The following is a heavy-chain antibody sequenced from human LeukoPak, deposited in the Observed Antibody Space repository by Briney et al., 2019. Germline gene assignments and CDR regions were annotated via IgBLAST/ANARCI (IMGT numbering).Heavy chain of an antibody. CDR2: IIPIFGTA. CDR1: GGTFSSYA. Sequence: SVKVSCKASGGTFSSYAISWVRQAPGQGPEWMGGIIPIFGTANYAQKFQGRVTITTDESTSTAYMELSSLRSEDTAVYYCARLALSMTTGPVDYWGQGTLVTVSS. D-gene: IGHD4-11*01. CDR3: ARLALSMTTGPVDY. J-gene: IGHJ4*02. V-gene: IGHV1-69*05.